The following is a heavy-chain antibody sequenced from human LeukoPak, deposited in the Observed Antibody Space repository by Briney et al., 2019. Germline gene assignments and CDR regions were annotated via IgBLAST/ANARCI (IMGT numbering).Heavy chain of an antibody. CDR2: ISPNDGET. Sequence: ASVKVSCKASGYTFTNYGITWVRQAPGQGLEWMGWISPNDGETTYSQKFQGRVTMTTDTSTTTAYMEVRTLRSDDTGVYYCARDHPTYYYDSSGYPFDYWGQGTLVTVSS. J-gene: IGHJ4*02. CDR3: ARDHPTYYYDSSGYPFDY. D-gene: IGHD3-22*01. V-gene: IGHV1-18*01. CDR1: GYTFTNYG.